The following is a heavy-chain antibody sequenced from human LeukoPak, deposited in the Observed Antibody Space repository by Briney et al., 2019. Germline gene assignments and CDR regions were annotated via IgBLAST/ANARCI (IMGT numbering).Heavy chain of an antibody. J-gene: IGHJ4*02. Sequence: GGSLRLSCAASGFTFSSYAMSWVRQAPGKGLEWVSAISGSGGSTYYADSVKGRFTISRDNSKNTLYLQMNSLRAEDTAVYYCAKDRGFSGYDLTDYWAREPWSPSPQ. CDR3: AKDRGFSGYDLTDY. V-gene: IGHV3-23*01. CDR2: ISGSGGST. CDR1: GFTFSSYA. D-gene: IGHD5-12*01.